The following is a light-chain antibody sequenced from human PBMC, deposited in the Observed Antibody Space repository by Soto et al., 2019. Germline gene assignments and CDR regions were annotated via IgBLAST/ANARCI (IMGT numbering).Light chain of an antibody. V-gene: IGKV3-15*01. CDR2: STS. CDR1: QSVSSL. CDR3: QQYHYWPYT. Sequence: VLTQSPATLSVSPGERVTLSCRASQSVSSLLAWYQQKPGQAPRLLIYSTSTRATGIPARFSGSGSGTEFTLTISSLQYEDFAIYYCQQYHYWPYTFGQGTNLEIK. J-gene: IGKJ2*01.